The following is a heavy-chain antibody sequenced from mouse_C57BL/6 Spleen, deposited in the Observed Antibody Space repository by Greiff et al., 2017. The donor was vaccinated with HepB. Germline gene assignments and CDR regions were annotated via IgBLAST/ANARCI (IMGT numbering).Heavy chain of an antibody. D-gene: IGHD2-4*01. V-gene: IGHV1-69*01. CDR3: ARGYDYDDY. J-gene: IGHJ2*01. CDR1: GYTFTSYW. Sequence: QVQLQQPGAELVMPGASVKLSCKASGYTFTSYWMHWVKQRPGQGLEWIGEIDPSDSYTNYNQKFKGKSTLTVDKSSITACMQLSILTSEDSAVYCCARGYDYDDYWGQGTTLTVSS. CDR2: IDPSDSYT.